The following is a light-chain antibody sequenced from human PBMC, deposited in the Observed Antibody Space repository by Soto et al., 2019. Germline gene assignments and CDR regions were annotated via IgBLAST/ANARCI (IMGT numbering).Light chain of an antibody. V-gene: IGKV1-5*03. CDR3: QQYYSYPIT. J-gene: IGKJ5*01. CDR1: QTISSW. CDR2: KAS. Sequence: DIQMTQSPSTLSGSVGYRFTITCRASQTISSWLAWYQQKPGKAPKLLIYKASTLQSGVPSRFSGSGSGTDFTLTISCLQSEDFATYYCQQYYSYPITFGQGTRLEIK.